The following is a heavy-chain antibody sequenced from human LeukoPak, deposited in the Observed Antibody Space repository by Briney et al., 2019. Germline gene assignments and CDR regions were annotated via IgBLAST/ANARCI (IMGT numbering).Heavy chain of an antibody. CDR3: AKAVSMFRGKVADY. V-gene: IGHV3-30*02. CDR1: GFTFSSYG. J-gene: IGHJ4*02. D-gene: IGHD3-10*01. Sequence: GGSLRLSCAASGFTFSSYGMHWVRQAPGKGLEWVAFIRYDGSNKYYADSVKGRFTISRDNSKNTLYLQMNSLRAEDTAVYYCAKAVSMFRGKVADYWGQGTLVTVSS. CDR2: IRYDGSNK.